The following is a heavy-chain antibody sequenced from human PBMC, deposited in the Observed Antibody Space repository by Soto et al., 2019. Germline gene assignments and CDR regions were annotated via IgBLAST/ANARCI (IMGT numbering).Heavy chain of an antibody. D-gene: IGHD3-16*01. V-gene: IGHV4-59*08. CDR2: IYYAGTT. Sequence: SETLSLTCTVSAGSLSPNYWSWIRQPPGKGLEWIGYIYYAGTTTYNPSLQSRVSISVDTAKNEVSLKLTSVTAADTAVYFCAGLDAYFQAIDSRRQGALVS. CDR3: AGLDAYFQAIDS. CDR1: AGSLSPNY. J-gene: IGHJ5*01.